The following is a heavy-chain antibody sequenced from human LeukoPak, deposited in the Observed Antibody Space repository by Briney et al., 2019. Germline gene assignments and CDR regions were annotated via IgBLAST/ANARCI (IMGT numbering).Heavy chain of an antibody. Sequence: SETLSLTCTVSGGSISSSYWSWIRQPPGKGLEWIGYIYYSGSTNYNPSLKSRVTMSVDTSKNQFSPKVTSVTAADTAVYYCARLTAYFDLWGRGTLVTVSS. CDR3: ARLTAYFDL. V-gene: IGHV4-59*08. J-gene: IGHJ2*01. CDR2: IYYSGST. CDR1: GGSISSSY.